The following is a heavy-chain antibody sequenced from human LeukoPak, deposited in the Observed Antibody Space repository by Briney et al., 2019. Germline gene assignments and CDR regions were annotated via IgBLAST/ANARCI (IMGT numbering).Heavy chain of an antibody. CDR3: ARLPYQGSSLDY. J-gene: IGHJ4*02. V-gene: IGHV4-39*07. Sequence: SETLSLTCTVSGGSISSSSYYWGWIRQPPGKGLEWIGSIYYSGSTYYNPSLKSRVTISVDTSKNQFSLKLTSVTAADTAIYYCARLPYQGSSLDYWGQGTLVTVSS. CDR1: GGSISSSSYY. CDR2: IYYSGST.